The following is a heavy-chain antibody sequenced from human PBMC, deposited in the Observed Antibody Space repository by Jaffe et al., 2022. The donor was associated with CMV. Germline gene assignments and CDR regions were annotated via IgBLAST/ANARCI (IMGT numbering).Heavy chain of an antibody. CDR1: GFSFSSSE. J-gene: IGHJ4*02. CDR3: AREGPGTQFDY. V-gene: IGHV3-48*03. D-gene: IGHD6-13*01. Sequence: EVQLVESGGGLVQPGGSLRLTCAASGFSFSSSEMNWVRQAPGKGLEWVAYISSTGRTIYFADSVKGRFTISRDNAKNSLYLQMDSLKAGDRGVYYCAREGPGTQFDYWGQGTLVTVSS. CDR2: ISSTGRTI.